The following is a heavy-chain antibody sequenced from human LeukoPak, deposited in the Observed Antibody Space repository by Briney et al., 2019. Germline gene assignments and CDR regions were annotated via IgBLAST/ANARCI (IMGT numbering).Heavy chain of an antibody. CDR2: ISGSGGST. Sequence: GGSLRLSCAASGFTFSSYAMSWVRQAPGKGLEWVSAISGSGGSTYYADSVKGRFTISRDNSKNTLYLQMISLRAEDTALYYCAKYSGSYYRYYFDYWGQGTLATVSS. CDR1: GFTFSSYA. CDR3: AKYSGSYYRYYFDY. V-gene: IGHV3-23*01. D-gene: IGHD1-26*01. J-gene: IGHJ4*02.